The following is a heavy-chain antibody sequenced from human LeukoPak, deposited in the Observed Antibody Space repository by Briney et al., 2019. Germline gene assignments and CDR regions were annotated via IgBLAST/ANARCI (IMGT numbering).Heavy chain of an antibody. CDR2: INPNSGGT. V-gene: IGHV1-2*02. J-gene: IGHJ4*02. D-gene: IGHD5-18*01. CDR1: GYTFTGYY. Sequence: GASVKVSCKDSGYTFTGYYMHWGRQAPGQGLEWMGWINPNSGGTNYAQKFQGRVTMTRDTSISTAYMELSRLRSDDTAVYYCARLLVDTAIVKDYWCQGTLVTVSS. CDR3: ARLLVDTAIVKDY.